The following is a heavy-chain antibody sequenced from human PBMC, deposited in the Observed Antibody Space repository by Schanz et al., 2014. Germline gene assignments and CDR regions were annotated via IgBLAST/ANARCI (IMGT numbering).Heavy chain of an antibody. CDR3: ARKMKLGVYGGKGHDSLDI. CDR2: ITYNGGTI. Sequence: EVKMVESGGGLVQPGGSLRLSCAASGITFSSHSFNWVRQAPGKGLEWISYITYNGGTIYYADSVKGRFTISRDNAKNSLYLEMNSLRAEDTAVYYCARKMKLGVYGGKGHDSLDIWGQGTMVTVSS. CDR1: GITFSSHS. J-gene: IGHJ3*02. D-gene: IGHD4-17*01. V-gene: IGHV3-48*01.